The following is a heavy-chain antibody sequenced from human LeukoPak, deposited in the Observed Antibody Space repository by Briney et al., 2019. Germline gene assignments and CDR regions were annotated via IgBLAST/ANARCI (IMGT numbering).Heavy chain of an antibody. J-gene: IGHJ1*01. D-gene: IGHD3-22*01. V-gene: IGHV3-7*05. CDR2: IKQDGIEK. Sequence: GGSLRLSCAASGFTFSSYWMSWVRQAPGKGLEWVANIKQDGIEKYYVDSVKGRFTISRDNAKNSLYLQMNSLRAEDTAVYYCARGYYDSSAYFQHWGQGTLVTVSS. CDR3: ARGYYDSSAYFQH. CDR1: GFTFSSYW.